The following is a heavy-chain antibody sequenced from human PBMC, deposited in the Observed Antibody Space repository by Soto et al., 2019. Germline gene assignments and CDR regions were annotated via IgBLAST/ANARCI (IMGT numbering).Heavy chain of an antibody. CDR2: IWYDGSNK. CDR3: ARDMVYSSSETDY. V-gene: IGHV3-33*01. Sequence: GGSLRLSCAASGFTFSSYGMHWVRQAPGKGLEWVAVIWYDGSNKYYADSVKGRFTISRDNSKNTLYLQMNSLRAEDTAVYYCARDMVYSSSETDYWGQGTLVTVSS. D-gene: IGHD6-6*01. CDR1: GFTFSSYG. J-gene: IGHJ4*02.